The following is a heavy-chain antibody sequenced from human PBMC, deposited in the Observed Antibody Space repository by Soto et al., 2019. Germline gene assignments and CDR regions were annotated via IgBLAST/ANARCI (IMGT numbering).Heavy chain of an antibody. J-gene: IGHJ6*02. CDR2: ISYDGSNK. D-gene: IGHD3-10*01. Sequence: GGSLRLSCAASGFTFSNYGMHWVRQAPGKGLEWVAVISYDGSNKYYADSVKGRFTISRDNSKNTLYLQMNSLRAEDTAVYYCAKDDQGGVRYYYGMDVWGQGTTVTVSS. CDR1: GFTFSNYG. V-gene: IGHV3-30*18. CDR3: AKDDQGGVRYYYGMDV.